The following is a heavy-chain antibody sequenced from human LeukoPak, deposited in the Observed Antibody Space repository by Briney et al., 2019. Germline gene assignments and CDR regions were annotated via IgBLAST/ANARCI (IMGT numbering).Heavy chain of an antibody. D-gene: IGHD3-16*01. V-gene: IGHV4-39*01. CDR2: IYYSGST. CDR1: GDSISSRSYY. CDR3: ARHGGSYYFDY. J-gene: IGHJ4*02. Sequence: SETLSPTCTVSGDSISSRSYYWGWLRQPPGKGLEWIGSIYYSGSTYYSPSLKSRVAISVDTSKNQLSLNLSSVTATDTAVYYCARHGGSYYFDYWGQGTQVTVSS.